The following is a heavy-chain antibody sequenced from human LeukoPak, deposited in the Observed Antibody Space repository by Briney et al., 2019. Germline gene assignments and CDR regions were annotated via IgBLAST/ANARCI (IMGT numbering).Heavy chain of an antibody. J-gene: IGHJ4*02. CDR2: ISYDGSNK. CDR1: GFTFSSYG. V-gene: IGHV3-30*18. CDR3: AKDRVLAVAGTLDC. Sequence: GSLRLSCAASGFTFSSYGMHWVRQAPGKGLEWVAVISYDGSNKYYADSVKGRFTISRDNSKNTLYLQMNSLRAEDTAVYYCAKDRVLAVAGTLDCWGQGTLVTVSS. D-gene: IGHD6-19*01.